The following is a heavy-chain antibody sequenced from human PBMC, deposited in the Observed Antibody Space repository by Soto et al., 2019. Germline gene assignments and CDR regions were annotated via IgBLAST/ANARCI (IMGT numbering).Heavy chain of an antibody. CDR3: ARAPKVSGSSQTRPDF. CDR1: GGSINSYF. J-gene: IGHJ4*02. V-gene: IGHV4-59*01. Sequence: PSETLSLTCTVSGGSINSYFWSWIRQSPGKGLEWIGHIYYSGSTSYSPSPKSRVSISVDTSKNQFSLEVHSVTAADTAVYYCARAPKVSGSSQTRPDFWGQGTLVTVSS. D-gene: IGHD6-6*01. CDR2: IYYSGST.